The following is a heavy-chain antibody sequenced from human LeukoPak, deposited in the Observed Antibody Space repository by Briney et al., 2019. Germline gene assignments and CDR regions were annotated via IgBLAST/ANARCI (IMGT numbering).Heavy chain of an antibody. Sequence: SETLSLTCTVSGGSISTYFWSWIRQPPGKGLEWIGYVYYSGSTDYNPSLKSRVTISVDTSRNQFSLRLSSVTAADTAIYYCARSVACTYSYYAMDVWGQGTTVTVSS. CDR2: VYYSGST. CDR1: GGSISTYF. CDR3: ARSVACTYSYYAMDV. J-gene: IGHJ6*02. V-gene: IGHV4-59*08.